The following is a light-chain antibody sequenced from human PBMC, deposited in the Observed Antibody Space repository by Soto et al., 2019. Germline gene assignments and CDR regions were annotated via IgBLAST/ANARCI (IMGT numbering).Light chain of an antibody. CDR3: SSYGGSNPVV. Sequence: QSVLTQPPSASGSPGQSVTISCTGSSSDVGGYNYVSWYQQHPGKAPKLMIYEVSKRPSGVPDRLSGSKSGNTASLTVSRLQAVDEADYYCSSYGGSNPVVLRGGTNLTVL. V-gene: IGLV2-8*01. CDR1: SSDVGGYNY. CDR2: EVS. J-gene: IGLJ2*01.